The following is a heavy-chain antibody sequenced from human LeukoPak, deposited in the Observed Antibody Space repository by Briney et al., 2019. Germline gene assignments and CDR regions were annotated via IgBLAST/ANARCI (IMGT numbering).Heavy chain of an antibody. CDR1: GFTFSSYA. D-gene: IGHD6-13*01. Sequence: PGRSLRPSCAASGFTFSSYAMHWVRQAPGKGLEWVAVISYDGSNKYYADSVKGRFTISRDNSKNTLYLQMNSLRAEDTAVYYCARDTFQWRSSGPFDYWGQGTLVTVSS. V-gene: IGHV3-30-3*01. CDR2: ISYDGSNK. J-gene: IGHJ4*02. CDR3: ARDTFQWRSSGPFDY.